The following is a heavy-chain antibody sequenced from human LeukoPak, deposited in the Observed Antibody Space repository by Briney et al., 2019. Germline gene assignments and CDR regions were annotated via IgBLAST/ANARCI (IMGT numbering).Heavy chain of an antibody. CDR3: ARVCGGDCDAFDI. J-gene: IGHJ3*02. D-gene: IGHD2-21*02. CDR2: IIPIFGTA. Sequence: GSSVKVSCKASGGTFSSYAISWVRQAPGQGLEGMGRIIPIFGTANYAQKFQGRVTITTDESTSTDYMELSSLRSEDTAVYYCARVCGGDCDAFDIWGQGTMVTVSS. V-gene: IGHV1-69*05. CDR1: GGTFSSYA.